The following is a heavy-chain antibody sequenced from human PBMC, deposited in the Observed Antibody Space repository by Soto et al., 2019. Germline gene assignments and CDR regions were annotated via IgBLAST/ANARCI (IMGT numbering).Heavy chain of an antibody. CDR2: MNPNSGNT. D-gene: IGHD2-21*01. V-gene: IGHV1-8*01. J-gene: IGHJ5*01. Sequence: QVQLVQPGAEVKTPGASVKVSCKASGYTFASYDINWVRQAPGQGLEWMGWMNPNSGNTGYVQKFQGRLTMTRDTALSIAHMELSSLRNEDTAVYYCARSDGYNFNWLDSWGQGTLVTVSA. CDR1: GYTFASYD. CDR3: ARSDGYNFNWLDS.